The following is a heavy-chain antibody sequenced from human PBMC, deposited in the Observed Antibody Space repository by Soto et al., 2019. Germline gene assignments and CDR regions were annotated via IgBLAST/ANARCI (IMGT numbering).Heavy chain of an antibody. D-gene: IGHD3-16*01. CDR1: GFTFSTYW. CDR2: MDQDGSET. CDR3: VCGGNFFID. Sequence: EVQLVESGGGLVQPGGSLRLSCAASGFTFSTYWMTWVRQPPGKGLEWVANMDQDGSETYYVDSVRGRFTVSRDNAKNSLHLPINSLRVEDTAVYFCVCGGNFFIDWGQGTLVTVSP. J-gene: IGHJ4*02. V-gene: IGHV3-7*01.